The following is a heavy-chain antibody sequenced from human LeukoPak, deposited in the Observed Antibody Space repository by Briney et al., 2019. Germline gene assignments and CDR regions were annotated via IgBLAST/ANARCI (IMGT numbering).Heavy chain of an antibody. CDR1: GYTFTSYD. CDR3: ATGYYYDSSGYSPFNYYFDY. J-gene: IGHJ4*02. CDR2: MNPNSGNT. Sequence: ASVKVSCKASGYTFTSYDINWVRQATGQGLEWMGWMNPNSGNTGYAQKFQGRVTMTEDTSTDTAYMELSSLRSEDTAVYYCATGYYYDSSGYSPFNYYFDYWGQGTLVTVSS. D-gene: IGHD3-22*01. V-gene: IGHV1-8*01.